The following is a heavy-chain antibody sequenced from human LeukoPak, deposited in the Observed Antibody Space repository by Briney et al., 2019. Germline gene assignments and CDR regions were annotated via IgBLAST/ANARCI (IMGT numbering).Heavy chain of an antibody. CDR3: ARDPHAMAYYFDY. CDR2: INPSGGST. CDR1: GYTFTSYG. J-gene: IGHJ4*02. Sequence: ASVKVSCKASGYTFTSYGISWVRQAPGQGLEWMGIINPSGGSTSYAQKFQGRVTMTRDTSTSTVYMELSSLRSEDTAVYYCARDPHAMAYYFDYWGQGTLVTVSS. V-gene: IGHV1-46*01. D-gene: IGHD2-2*01.